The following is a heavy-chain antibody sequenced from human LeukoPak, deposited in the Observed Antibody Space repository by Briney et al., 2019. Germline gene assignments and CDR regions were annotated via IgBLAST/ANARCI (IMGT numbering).Heavy chain of an antibody. V-gene: IGHV1-8*01. J-gene: IGHJ4*02. CDR3: ARGHYDILTYLYYFDY. Sequence: GASVKVSCKASGYTFTSYDINRVRQATGQGLEWMGWMNPNSGNTGYAQKFQGRVTMTRNTSISTAYMEQSSLRSEDTAVYYCARGHYDILTYLYYFDYWGQGTLVTVSS. CDR2: MNPNSGNT. D-gene: IGHD3-9*01. CDR1: GYTFTSYD.